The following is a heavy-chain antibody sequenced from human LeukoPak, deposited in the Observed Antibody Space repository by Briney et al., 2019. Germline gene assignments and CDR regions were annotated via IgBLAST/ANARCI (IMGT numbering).Heavy chain of an antibody. D-gene: IGHD2-2*01. CDR1: GYTFTGYY. CDR3: AREYCGSTSCYYGGDY. CDR2: INPNSGGT. Sequence: ASVKVSCKASGYTFTGYYMHWVRQAPGQGLEWMGWINPNSGGTNYAQKFQGRVTMTRDTSISTAYMELSRLRSDDTAVYYCAREYCGSTSCYYGGDYWGQGTLVTVSS. V-gene: IGHV1-2*02. J-gene: IGHJ4*02.